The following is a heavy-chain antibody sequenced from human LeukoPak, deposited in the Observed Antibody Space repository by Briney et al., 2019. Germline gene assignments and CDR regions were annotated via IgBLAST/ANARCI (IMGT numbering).Heavy chain of an antibody. CDR3: ARDAHNWNPGATTYGMDV. V-gene: IGHV3-33*01. D-gene: IGHD1-20*01. CDR1: GFTFSSYG. J-gene: IGHJ6*02. CDR2: IWYDGSNK. Sequence: GGSLRLSCAASGFTFSSYGMHWVRQAPGKGLEWVAVIWYDGSNKYYADSVKGRFTISRDNSKNTLYLQMNSLRAEDTAVYYCARDAHNWNPGATTYGMDVWGQGTTVTVSS.